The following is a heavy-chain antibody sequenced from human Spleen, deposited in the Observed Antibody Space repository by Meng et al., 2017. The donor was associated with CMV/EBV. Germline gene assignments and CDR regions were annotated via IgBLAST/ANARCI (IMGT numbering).Heavy chain of an antibody. V-gene: IGHV3-21*01. CDR3: ARDGEYQLLYPTFDS. Sequence: GESLKISCAASGFTFSSYSMNWVRQAPGKGLEWVSSISSSSSYVYYADSVKGRFTISRDNARNSLYLQMNSLRAEETAVYYCARDGEYQLLYPTFDSWGQGTLVTVSS. CDR1: GFTFSSYS. CDR2: ISSSSSYV. J-gene: IGHJ4*02. D-gene: IGHD2-2*02.